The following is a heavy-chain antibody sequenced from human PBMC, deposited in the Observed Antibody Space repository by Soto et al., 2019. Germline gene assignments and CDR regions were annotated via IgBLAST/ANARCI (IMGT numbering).Heavy chain of an antibody. CDR2: IDPSDSYT. V-gene: IGHV5-10-1*01. CDR1: GYSFTSYW. J-gene: IGHJ3*02. D-gene: IGHD6-19*01. Sequence: ESLKISCKGSGYSFTSYWISWVRQMPGKGLEWMGRIDPSDSYTNYSPSFQGHVTILVDKSNTTAYLQWSSLKTSDTAIYYCVRQEGYSSGWYGFPSIWGQGTLVTVS. CDR3: VRQEGYSSGWYGFPSI.